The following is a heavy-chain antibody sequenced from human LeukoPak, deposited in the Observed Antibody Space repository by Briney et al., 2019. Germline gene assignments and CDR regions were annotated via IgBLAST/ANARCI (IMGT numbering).Heavy chain of an antibody. D-gene: IGHD6-13*01. V-gene: IGHV5-51*01. CDR3: ARGYSSNWYDY. CDR1: GYIFTNYW. CDR2: IYPGDADT. J-gene: IGHJ4*02. Sequence: GESLRISCKGSGYIFTNYWIAWVRQMPGRGLECLGIIYPGDADTRYSPSFQGQVTISADKSISTAYLQWSSLKASDTAMYYCARGYSSNWYDYWGQGTLVTVSS.